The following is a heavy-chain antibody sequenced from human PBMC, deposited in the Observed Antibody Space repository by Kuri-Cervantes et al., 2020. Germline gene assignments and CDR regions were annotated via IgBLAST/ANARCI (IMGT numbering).Heavy chain of an antibody. J-gene: IGHJ4*02. CDR1: GFTFDDYA. CDR2: ISGSGGST. D-gene: IGHD5-12*01. CDR3: ARQSPNSGSDY. V-gene: IGHV3-23*01. Sequence: GESLKISCAASGFTFDDYAMHWVRQAPGKGLEWVSAISGSGGSTYYADSVKGRFTISRDNSRNTLYLQMNSLRAEDTAFYYCARQSPNSGSDYWGQGTLVTVSS.